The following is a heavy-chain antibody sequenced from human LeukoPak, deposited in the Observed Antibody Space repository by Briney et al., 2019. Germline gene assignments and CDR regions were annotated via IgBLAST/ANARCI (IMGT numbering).Heavy chain of an antibody. Sequence: SGGSLRLSCAASGFTFSSYAMSWVRQAPGKGLEWVSAISGSGGSTYYADSVKGRFTISRDNSKNTLYLQMNSLRAEDTAVYYCANSYDILTDLGYWGQGTLVTVSS. CDR1: GFTFSSYA. J-gene: IGHJ4*02. V-gene: IGHV3-23*01. CDR2: ISGSGGST. D-gene: IGHD3-9*01. CDR3: ANSYDILTDLGY.